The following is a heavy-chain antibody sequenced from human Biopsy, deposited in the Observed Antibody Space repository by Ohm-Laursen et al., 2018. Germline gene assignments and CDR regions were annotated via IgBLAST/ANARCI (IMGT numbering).Heavy chain of an antibody. CDR2: MIPNSGKA. Sequence: ATVKISCKTSGYSFTTYDVNWVRQARGQGLEWMGWMIPNSGKAGYAQRFQGRVTLTMNTSIGTAYMELSGLRSEDTAVYYCARGSPRRVSIFEASIYWFDTWGQGTLVTVSS. D-gene: IGHD6-6*01. CDR3: ARGSPRRVSIFEASIYWFDT. CDR1: GYSFTTYD. J-gene: IGHJ5*02. V-gene: IGHV1-8*01.